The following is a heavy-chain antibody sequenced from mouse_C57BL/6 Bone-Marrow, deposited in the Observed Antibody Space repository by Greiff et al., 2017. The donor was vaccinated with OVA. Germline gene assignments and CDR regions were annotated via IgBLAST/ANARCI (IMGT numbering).Heavy chain of an antibody. V-gene: IGHV3-8*01. CDR3: ARSPSTTVPSYWYFDV. J-gene: IGHJ1*03. CDR1: GYSIPSDY. D-gene: IGHD1-1*01. Sequence: VQRVESGPGLAKPSQTLSLTCSVTGYSIPSDYWNWIRKFPGNKLEYMGYISYSGSTYYIPSLKSRISITRDTSKNQYYLQLNSVTTEDTATYYCARSPSTTVPSYWYFDVWGTGTTVTVSS. CDR2: ISYSGST.